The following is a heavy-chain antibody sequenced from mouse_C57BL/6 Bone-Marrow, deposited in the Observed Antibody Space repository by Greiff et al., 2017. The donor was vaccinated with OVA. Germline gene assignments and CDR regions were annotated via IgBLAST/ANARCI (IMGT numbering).Heavy chain of an antibody. CDR2: IYPGSGST. V-gene: IGHV1-55*01. J-gene: IGHJ3*01. Sequence: QVQLQQPGAELVKPGASVKMSCKASGYTFTSYWITWVTQRPGQGLEWIGDIYPGSGSTNYNEKFKSKAPLTVDTSSSTAYMQLSSMTSEDSAVYYCARYGYYGSRGDFAYWGQGTLVTVSA. CDR1: GYTFTSYW. D-gene: IGHD1-1*01. CDR3: ARYGYYGSRGDFAY.